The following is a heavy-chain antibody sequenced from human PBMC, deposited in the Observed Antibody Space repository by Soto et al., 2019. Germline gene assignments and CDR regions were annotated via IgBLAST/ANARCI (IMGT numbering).Heavy chain of an antibody. Sequence: PGGSLRLSCAASGFTFSGSAMHWVRQASGKGLEWVGRIRSKANSYATAYAASAKGRFTISRDDSKNTAYLQMNSLKTEDTAVYYCTRHPDVGYDILTGPRHEVGMDVWGQGTTVTVSS. V-gene: IGHV3-73*01. J-gene: IGHJ6*02. CDR3: TRHPDVGYDILTGPRHEVGMDV. CDR2: IRSKANSYAT. D-gene: IGHD3-9*01. CDR1: GFTFSGSA.